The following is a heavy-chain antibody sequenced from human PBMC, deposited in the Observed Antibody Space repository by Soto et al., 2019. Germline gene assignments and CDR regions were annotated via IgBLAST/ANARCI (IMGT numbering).Heavy chain of an antibody. CDR3: AREAVTHYYYYGMDV. D-gene: IGHD4-17*01. V-gene: IGHV4-59*01. CDR2: IYYSGST. J-gene: IGHJ6*02. Sequence: SEILSLTCTVSGGSISSYYWSWIRKPPGKGLEWIGYIYYSGSTNYNPSLKSRVTISVDTSKNQFSLKLSSVTAADTAVYYCAREAVTHYYYYGMDVWGQGTTVTVSS. CDR1: GGSISSYY.